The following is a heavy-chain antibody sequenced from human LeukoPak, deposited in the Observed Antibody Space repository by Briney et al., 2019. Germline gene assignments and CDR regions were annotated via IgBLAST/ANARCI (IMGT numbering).Heavy chain of an antibody. CDR3: AKSGYCSGGSCYSEKRWLDY. CDR2: ISGSGGST. V-gene: IGHV3-23*01. D-gene: IGHD2-15*01. Sequence: PGGSLRLSCAASGFTLSSYAMSWVRQAPGKGLEWVSAISGSGGSTYYADSVKGRFTISRDNSKNTLYLQMNSLRAEDTAVYYCAKSGYCSGGSCYSEKRWLDYWGQGTLVTVSS. J-gene: IGHJ4*02. CDR1: GFTLSSYA.